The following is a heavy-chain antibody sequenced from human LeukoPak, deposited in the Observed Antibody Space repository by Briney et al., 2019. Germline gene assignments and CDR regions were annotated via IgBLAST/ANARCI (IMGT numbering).Heavy chain of an antibody. J-gene: IGHJ5*02. CDR2: IKQDGSEK. V-gene: IGHV3-7*01. CDR1: GFTFTTYW. Sequence: PGGSLRLSCAASGFTFTTYWMGWVRQAPGKGLEWAASIKQDGSEKYYVDSVKGRFTISRDSAENTVYLQMNSLRAEDTAVYYCAREPSPWGQGTLVTVSS. CDR3: AREPSP.